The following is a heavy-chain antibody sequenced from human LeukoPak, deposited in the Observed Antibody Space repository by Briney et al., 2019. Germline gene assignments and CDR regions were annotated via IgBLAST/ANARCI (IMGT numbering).Heavy chain of an antibody. CDR1: GFSFSTIY. CDR2: INVDGTAE. Sequence: PGGSLRLSCAASGFSFSTIYMSWVRQTPGQGLEWVANINVDGTAEYYVDSVKGRFTISRDNAKNSLYLQMNSLRAEDTAVYYCARDGGGPYSSGWYHGDYWGQGTLVTVSS. D-gene: IGHD6-19*01. V-gene: IGHV3-7*03. CDR3: ARDGGGPYSSGWYHGDY. J-gene: IGHJ4*02.